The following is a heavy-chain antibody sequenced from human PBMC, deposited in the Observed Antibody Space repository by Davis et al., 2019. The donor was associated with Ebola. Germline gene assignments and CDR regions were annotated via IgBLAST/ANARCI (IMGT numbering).Heavy chain of an antibody. CDR3: ARFRRTFYYYYGMDV. CDR1: GGSISSGGYS. J-gene: IGHJ6*02. V-gene: IGHV4-30-2*01. D-gene: IGHD1/OR15-1a*01. Sequence: LRLSCTVSGGSISSGGYSWSWIRQPPGKGLEWIGYIYHSGSTYYNPSLKSRVTISVDTSKNQFSLKLSSVTAADTAVYYCARFRRTFYYYYGMDVWGQGTTVTVSS. CDR2: IYHSGST.